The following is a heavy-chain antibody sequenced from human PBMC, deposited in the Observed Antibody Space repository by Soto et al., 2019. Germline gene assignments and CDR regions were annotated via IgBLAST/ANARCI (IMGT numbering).Heavy chain of an antibody. Sequence: ASVKVSCKASGYTFTSYGISWVRQAPGQGLEWMGWISAYNGNTNYAQKFQGRVTIARDTSASTAYMELSSLRSEDTAVYYCARTNRDIVVVPAASLGGDYYYYMDVWGKGTTVTVSS. CDR2: ISAYNGNT. CDR1: GYTFTSYG. V-gene: IGHV1-18*01. CDR3: ARTNRDIVVVPAASLGGDYYYYMDV. J-gene: IGHJ6*03. D-gene: IGHD2-2*01.